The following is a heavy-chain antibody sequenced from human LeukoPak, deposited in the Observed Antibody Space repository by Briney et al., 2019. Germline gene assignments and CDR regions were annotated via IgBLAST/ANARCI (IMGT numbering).Heavy chain of an antibody. CDR1: GGSISGYY. D-gene: IGHD6-19*01. J-gene: IGHJ4*02. CDR3: ARRVTTSGWYRDDY. Sequence: SETLSLTCTVSGGSISGYYWNWIRQPPGKGLEWIGYTYYSGSTNYNPSLKSRVTISVDTSKSQISLRLNSVTAADTAVYYCARRVTTSGWYRDDYWGQGTLVTVSS. V-gene: IGHV4-59*08. CDR2: TYYSGST.